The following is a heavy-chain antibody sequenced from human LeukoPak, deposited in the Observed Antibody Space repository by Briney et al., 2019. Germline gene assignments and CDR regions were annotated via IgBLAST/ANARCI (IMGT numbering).Heavy chain of an antibody. Sequence: PGGSLRLSCAASGFTFSSYSMNWVRQAPGKGLEWVSSISSSSSYIYYADSVKGRFTISRDNAKNSLYLQMNSLRAEDTAVYYCARDLSFLAPAGYLDYWGQGTLVTVSS. CDR3: ARDLSFLAPAGYLDY. CDR2: ISSSSSYI. CDR1: GFTFSSYS. D-gene: IGHD6-13*01. V-gene: IGHV3-21*01. J-gene: IGHJ4*02.